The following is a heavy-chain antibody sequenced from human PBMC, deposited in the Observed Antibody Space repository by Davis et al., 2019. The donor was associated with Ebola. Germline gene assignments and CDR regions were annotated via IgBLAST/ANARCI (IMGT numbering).Heavy chain of an antibody. CDR2: ISSSSSYI. V-gene: IGHV3-21*01. Sequence: PGGSLRLSCAASGFTFSSYSMNWVRQAPGKGLEWVSSISSSSSYIYYADSVKGRFTISRDNAKNSLYLQMNSLRAEDTVVYYCARWGSGYYLFDYWGQGTLVTVSS. CDR3: ARWGSGYYLFDY. CDR1: GFTFSSYS. J-gene: IGHJ4*02. D-gene: IGHD3-22*01.